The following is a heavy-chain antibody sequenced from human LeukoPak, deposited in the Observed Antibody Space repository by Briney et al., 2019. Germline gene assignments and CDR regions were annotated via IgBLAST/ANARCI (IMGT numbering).Heavy chain of an antibody. CDR2: ISSSSSYI. Sequence: GGSLRLSCAASGFTFSSYSMNWVRQAPGKGLEWVSSISSSSSYIYYADSVKGRFTISRDNAKNSLYLQMNSLRAEDTAVYYCAKEVMTGYSSSWDGGGCDYWGQGTLVTVSS. J-gene: IGHJ4*02. CDR1: GFTFSSYS. D-gene: IGHD6-13*01. CDR3: AKEVMTGYSSSWDGGGCDY. V-gene: IGHV3-21*01.